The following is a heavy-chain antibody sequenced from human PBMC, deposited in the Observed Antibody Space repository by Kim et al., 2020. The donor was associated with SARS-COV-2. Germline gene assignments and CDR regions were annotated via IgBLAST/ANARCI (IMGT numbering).Heavy chain of an antibody. J-gene: IGHJ3*02. CDR2: IKQDGSEK. V-gene: IGHV3-7*01. D-gene: IGHD2-8*02. Sequence: GGSLRLSCAASGFTFSSYWMSWVRQAPGKGLEWVANIKQDGSEKYYVDSVKGRFTISRDNAKNSLYLQMNSLRAEDTAVYYCARDWGLVVYAIEVDAFDIWGQGTMVTVSS. CDR1: GFTFSSYW. CDR3: ARDWGLVVYAIEVDAFDI.